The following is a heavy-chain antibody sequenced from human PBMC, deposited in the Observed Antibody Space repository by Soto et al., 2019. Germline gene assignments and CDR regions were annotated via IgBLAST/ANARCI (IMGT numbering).Heavy chain of an antibody. J-gene: IGHJ6*02. CDR3: ERDSGRKYYDFWSGYDYGMDV. CDR1: GGSISGDS. Sequence: SETLSLTCTVSGGSISGDSWSWIRQSSGKGLEWIGYISYSGSTNYNPSLKSRVTISVDASKNQFSLKLSSVTAADTVVYYCERDSGRKYYDFWSGYDYGMDVWGQGTTVTVSS. V-gene: IGHV4-59*01. D-gene: IGHD3-3*01. CDR2: ISYSGST.